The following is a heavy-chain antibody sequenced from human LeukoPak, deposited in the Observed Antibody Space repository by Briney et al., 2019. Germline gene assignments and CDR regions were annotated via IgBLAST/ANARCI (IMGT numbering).Heavy chain of an antibody. CDR3: AGVTSNNYYDSSGYYYQLKRYNWFDP. V-gene: IGHV4-34*01. Sequence: SETLSLTCAVYGGSFSGYYWSWIRQPPGKGLEWIGEINHSGSTNYNPSLKSRVTISVDTSKNQFSLKLSSVTAADTAVYYCAGVTSNNYYDSSGYYYQLKRYNWFDPWGQGTLVTVSS. J-gene: IGHJ5*02. CDR2: INHSGST. CDR1: GGSFSGYY. D-gene: IGHD3-22*01.